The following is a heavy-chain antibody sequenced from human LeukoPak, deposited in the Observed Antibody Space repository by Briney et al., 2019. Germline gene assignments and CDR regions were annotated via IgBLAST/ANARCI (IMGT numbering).Heavy chain of an antibody. D-gene: IGHD2-21*02. CDR2: ISRSGGTK. Sequence: GGSLRLSCAASGFTFSNYAMSWIRQAPGKGLEWVSSISRSGGTKYHADSVKGRFTISRDNSENTLDLQMNSLRVDDTALYYCAKTLLPVTATGGWFDPWGQGTLVTVSS. CDR3: AKTLLPVTATGGWFDP. J-gene: IGHJ5*02. CDR1: GFTFSNYA. V-gene: IGHV3-23*01.